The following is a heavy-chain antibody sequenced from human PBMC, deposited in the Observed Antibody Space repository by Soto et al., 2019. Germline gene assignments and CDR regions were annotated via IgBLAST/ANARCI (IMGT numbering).Heavy chain of an antibody. CDR2: IYYIGST. CDR1: GGSISSGGYY. D-gene: IGHD6-6*01. CDR3: ARGEGRVSSSSPDYYYGMDV. J-gene: IGHJ6*02. V-gene: IGHV4-31*03. Sequence: QVQLQESGPGLVKPSQTLSLTCTVSGGSISSGGYYWSWIRQHPGKGLEWIGYIYYIGSTYYNPSLKSRVTISVDTSKNQFSLKLSSVTAADTAVYYCARGEGRVSSSSPDYYYGMDVWGQGTTVTVSS.